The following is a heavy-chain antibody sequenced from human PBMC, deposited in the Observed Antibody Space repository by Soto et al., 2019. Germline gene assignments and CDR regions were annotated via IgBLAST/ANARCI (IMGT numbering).Heavy chain of an antibody. CDR3: PAARGRYFDWFRPPYGMDF. Sequence: SVKVSCKASGFTFTSSAVQWVRQARGQRLEWIGWIVVGSGNTNYAQKFQERVTITRDMSTSTAYMELSSLRPEDTAVYYCPAARGRYFDWFRPPYGMDFWGQGTTVTVSS. D-gene: IGHD3-9*01. V-gene: IGHV1-58*01. CDR1: GFTFTSSA. J-gene: IGHJ6*02. CDR2: IVVGSGNT.